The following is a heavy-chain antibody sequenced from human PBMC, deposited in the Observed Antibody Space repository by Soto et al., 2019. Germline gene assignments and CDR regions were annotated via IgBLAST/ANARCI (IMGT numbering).Heavy chain of an antibody. D-gene: IGHD2-8*02. Sequence: QVQLQQWGAGLLKPSETLSLTCAVYGGSFSGYSWTWIRQPPGAGLEWIGEINHSGSTNYNPSIKSRVTMSVETSTNQFSLKLTSVTAADTAVYYCARDKITGLFDYWGQGTLVTVSS. CDR1: GGSFSGYS. J-gene: IGHJ4*02. CDR3: ARDKITGLFDY. V-gene: IGHV4-34*01. CDR2: INHSGST.